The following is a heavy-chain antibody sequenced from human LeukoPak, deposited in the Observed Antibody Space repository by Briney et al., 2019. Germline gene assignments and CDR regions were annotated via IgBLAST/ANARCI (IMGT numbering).Heavy chain of an antibody. CDR3: ARRVVITTRWFDP. D-gene: IGHD3-22*01. V-gene: IGHV1-2*02. Sequence: ASVKVSCKASGYTFTGYYMHWVRQAPGQGLEWMGWINPNSGGTNYAQKFQGRVTMTRDTSISIAYMELSRLRSDDTAVYYCARRVVITTRWFDPWGQGTLVTVSS. J-gene: IGHJ5*02. CDR1: GYTFTGYY. CDR2: INPNSGGT.